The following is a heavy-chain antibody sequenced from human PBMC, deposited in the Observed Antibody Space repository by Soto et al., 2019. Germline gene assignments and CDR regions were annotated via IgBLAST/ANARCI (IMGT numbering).Heavy chain of an antibody. Sequence: PSETLSITCTFSVASIFISYWGWIRQSPGKGLEWIGYVYYSGSTNYNPSLMSRVTISVDTSKNQFSLNLSSVTAADTAVYYCARGYYDSRGQPNTFDIWGQGTLVTVSS. V-gene: IGHV4-59*01. CDR2: VYYSGST. CDR1: VASIFISY. J-gene: IGHJ3*02. CDR3: ARGYYDSRGQPNTFDI. D-gene: IGHD3-22*01.